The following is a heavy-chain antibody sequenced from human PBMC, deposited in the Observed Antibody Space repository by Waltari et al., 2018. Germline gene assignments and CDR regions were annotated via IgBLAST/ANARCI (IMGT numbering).Heavy chain of an antibody. Sequence: QVQLQQWGAGLLKPSETLSLTCAVYGGSFSGSYWSWIRQPPGKGLEWIGEINHSGSTNYNPSLKSRVTISVDTSKNQFSLKLSSVTAADTAVYYCARTVKYCTNGVCYGPYLYYYYYYMDVWGKGTTVTVSS. CDR2: INHSGST. V-gene: IGHV4-34*01. D-gene: IGHD2-8*01. CDR1: GGSFSGSY. J-gene: IGHJ6*03. CDR3: ARTVKYCTNGVCYGPYLYYYYYYMDV.